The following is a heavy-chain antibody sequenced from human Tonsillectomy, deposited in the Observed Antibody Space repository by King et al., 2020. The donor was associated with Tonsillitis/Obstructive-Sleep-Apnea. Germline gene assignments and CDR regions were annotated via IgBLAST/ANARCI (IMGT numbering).Heavy chain of an antibody. J-gene: IGHJ3*02. CDR2: IYYSGST. D-gene: IGHD2-15*01. V-gene: IGHV4-31*01. CDR3: ARELVAASTLRPDAFDI. CDR1: GGSISSGGYY. Sequence: MQLQESGPGLVKPSQTLSLTCTVSGGSISSGGYYWSWIRQHPGKGLEWIGYIYYSGSTYYNPSLKSLVTISVDTSKNQFSLKLSSVAAADPAVYYCARELVAASTLRPDAFDIWGQGTMVTVSS.